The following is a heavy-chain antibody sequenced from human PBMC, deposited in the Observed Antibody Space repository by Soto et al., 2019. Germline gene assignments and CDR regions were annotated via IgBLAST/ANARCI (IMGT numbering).Heavy chain of an antibody. CDR1: GFTFSSYW. CDR2: INSDGSST. D-gene: IGHD4-17*01. CDR3: ARDSPYGGPIDP. V-gene: IGHV3-74*01. Sequence: GGSLRLSCAASGFTFSSYWMHWVRQAPGKGLVWVSRINSDGSSTSYADSVKGRFTISRDNAKNTLYLQMNSRRAEDTAVYYCARDSPYGGPIDPWGQGTLVTVSS. J-gene: IGHJ5*02.